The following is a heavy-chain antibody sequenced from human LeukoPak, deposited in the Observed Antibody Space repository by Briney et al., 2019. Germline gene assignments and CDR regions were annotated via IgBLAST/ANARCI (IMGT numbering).Heavy chain of an antibody. D-gene: IGHD3-10*01. Sequence: SETLSLTCAVYGGSFSGYYWSWIRQPPGKGLEWIGEINHSGSTHYNPSLKSRLTISVDTSNNQFSLNLRSVTGADTAVYYCARSPVRGVNREGDFYYYMDVWGKGTTVTISS. CDR3: ARSPVRGVNREGDFYYYMDV. CDR2: INHSGST. CDR1: GGSFSGYY. J-gene: IGHJ6*03. V-gene: IGHV4-34*01.